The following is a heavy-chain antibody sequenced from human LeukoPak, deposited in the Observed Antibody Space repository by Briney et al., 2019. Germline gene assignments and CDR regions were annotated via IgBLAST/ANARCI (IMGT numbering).Heavy chain of an antibody. V-gene: IGHV1-46*01. CDR3: ARDRLKTYYYDSSGYGWFDP. CDR1: GYTFTSYY. Sequence: ASVKVSCKASGYTFTSYYMHWVRQAPGQGLEWMGIINPSGGSTSYAQKFQGRATMTRDMSTSTVYMELSSLRSEDTAVYYCARDRLKTYYYDSSGYGWFDPWGQGTLVTVSS. J-gene: IGHJ5*02. D-gene: IGHD3-22*01. CDR2: INPSGGST.